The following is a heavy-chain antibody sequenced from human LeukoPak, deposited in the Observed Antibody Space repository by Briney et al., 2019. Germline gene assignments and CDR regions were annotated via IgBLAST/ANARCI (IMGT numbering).Heavy chain of an antibody. J-gene: IGHJ3*02. CDR2: ISSSSSYI. V-gene: IGHV3-21*01. D-gene: IGHD5-12*01. Sequence: PGGSLRLSCAASGFTFSSYSMNWVRQAPGKGLEWVSSISSSSSYIYYADSVKGRFTISRDNAKNSLYLQMNSLRAEDTAVYYCARGRLNPTGSFSRRSYAFDIWGQGTMVTVSS. CDR1: GFTFSSYS. CDR3: ARGRLNPTGSFSRRSYAFDI.